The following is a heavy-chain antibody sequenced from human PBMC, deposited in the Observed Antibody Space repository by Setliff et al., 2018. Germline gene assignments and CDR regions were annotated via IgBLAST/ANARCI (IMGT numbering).Heavy chain of an antibody. CDR3: ARVATYAFDI. V-gene: IGHV4-59*10. CDR1: GGSLSGYY. Sequence: PSETLSLTCAVYGGSLSGYYWSWIRQPPGKGLEWIGRIYTSGSTNYNPSLKSRVTMSVDTSKNQFSLKLSSVTAADTAVYYCARVATYAFDIWGQGTMVTVSS. D-gene: IGHD5-12*01. J-gene: IGHJ3*02. CDR2: IYTSGST.